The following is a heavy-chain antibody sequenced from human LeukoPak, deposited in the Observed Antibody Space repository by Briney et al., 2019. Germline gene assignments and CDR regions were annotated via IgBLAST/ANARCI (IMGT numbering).Heavy chain of an antibody. CDR3: ARLSGSQTFGYYYYGMDV. CDR2: ISAYNGNT. J-gene: IGHJ6*02. Sequence: ASVTVSFKASGYTFTIYGISWVRQAPGQGLEWMGWISAYNGNTNYAQKLQGRVTMTTDTSTSTAYMELRSLRSDDTAVYYCARLSGSQTFGYYYYGMDVWGQGTTVTVSS. V-gene: IGHV1-18*01. CDR1: GYTFTIYG. D-gene: IGHD1-26*01.